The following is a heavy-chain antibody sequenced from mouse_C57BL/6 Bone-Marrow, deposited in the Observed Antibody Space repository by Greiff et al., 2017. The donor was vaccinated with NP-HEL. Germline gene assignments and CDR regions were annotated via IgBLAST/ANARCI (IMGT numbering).Heavy chain of an antibody. V-gene: IGHV1-69*01. CDR1: GYTFTSYW. D-gene: IGHD1-1*01. CDR2: IDPSDSYT. J-gene: IGHJ2*01. CDR3: ATKGVVGDY. Sequence: VQLQQPGAELVMPGASVKLSCKASGYTFTSYWMHWVKQRPGQGLEWIGEIDPSDSYTNYNQKFKGKSTLTVDKSSSPAYMQLSSRTSEDSAVYYCATKGVVGDYWGQGTTLTVSS.